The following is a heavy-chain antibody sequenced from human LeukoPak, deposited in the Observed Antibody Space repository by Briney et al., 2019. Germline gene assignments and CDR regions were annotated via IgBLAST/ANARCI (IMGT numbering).Heavy chain of an antibody. CDR2: IWYDGSNK. CDR1: GFTFSSYG. Sequence: GGSLRLSCAASGFTFSSYGLHWVRQAPGKGLEWGAVIWYDGSNKYYADSVKGRFTISRDNSKNTLYLQMNSLRAEDTAVYYCAKATYYYDSSGYDYWGEGTLVTVSS. V-gene: IGHV3-33*06. J-gene: IGHJ4*02. D-gene: IGHD3-22*01. CDR3: AKATYYYDSSGYDY.